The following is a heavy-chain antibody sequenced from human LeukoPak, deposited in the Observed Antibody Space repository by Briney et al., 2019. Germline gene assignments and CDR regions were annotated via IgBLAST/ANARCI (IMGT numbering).Heavy chain of an antibody. V-gene: IGHV4-34*01. CDR2: INHSGST. CDR3: AIGISIAAAYNWFDP. J-gene: IGHJ5*02. Sequence: SETLSLTCAVYGGSFSGYYWSWIRQPPGKGQEWIGEINHSGSTNYNPSLKSRVTISVDTSKNQYSLKLSSVTAADTAVYYCAIGISIAAAYNWFDPWGQGTLVTVSS. D-gene: IGHD6-13*01. CDR1: GGSFSGYY.